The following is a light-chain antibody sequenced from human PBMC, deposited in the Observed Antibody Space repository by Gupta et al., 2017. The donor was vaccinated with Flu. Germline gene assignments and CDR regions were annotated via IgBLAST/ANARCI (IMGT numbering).Light chain of an antibody. J-gene: IGKJ4*02. CDR2: AAS. V-gene: IGKV1-39*01. Sequence: DIQMTQSPSSLSASVGDRVTMTCRASQSVSNFLHWYQQKPGKAPKLLIYAASTLQGGVPSRFSGSGSGTDFTLTINSLQPADFATYYCQEVDGTPQTFGRGTTVEIK. CDR1: QSVSNF. CDR3: QEVDGTPQT.